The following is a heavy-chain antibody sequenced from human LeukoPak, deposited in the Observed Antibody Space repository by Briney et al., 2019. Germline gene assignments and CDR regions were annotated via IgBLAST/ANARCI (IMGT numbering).Heavy chain of an antibody. J-gene: IGHJ6*02. CDR1: GFTFSSYW. Sequence: PGGSLRLSCAASGFTFSSYWMSWVRQAPGKGLEWVANIKQDGSEKYYVDSVKGRFTISRDNAKNSLYLQMSSLRAEDTAVYYCARDRSSTVVIPYYYYGMDVWGQGTTVTVSS. D-gene: IGHD4-23*01. CDR2: IKQDGSEK. CDR3: ARDRSSTVVIPYYYYGMDV. V-gene: IGHV3-7*03.